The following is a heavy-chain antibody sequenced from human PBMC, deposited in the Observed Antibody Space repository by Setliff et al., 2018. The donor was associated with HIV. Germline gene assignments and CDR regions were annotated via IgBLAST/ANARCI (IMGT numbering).Heavy chain of an antibody. V-gene: IGHV5-51*01. CDR2: IYPADSDT. J-gene: IGHJ4*02. D-gene: IGHD6-19*01. CDR3: ARHPVAGTPYYFDS. CDR1: EYRFTNYW. Sequence: PGESLKISCKGSEYRFTNYWTGWVRQMPGKGLEWLGNIYPADSDTRYSPSFQGHVSISVDKSITTAYLQWSSLQASDTAIYYCARHPVAGTPYYFDSWGQGTLVTVSS.